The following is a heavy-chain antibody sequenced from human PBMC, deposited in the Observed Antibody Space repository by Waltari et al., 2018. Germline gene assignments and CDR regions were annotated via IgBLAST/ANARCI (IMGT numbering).Heavy chain of an antibody. CDR3: ARVGGIIVATPGGFDY. D-gene: IGHD5-12*01. J-gene: IGHJ4*02. CDR2: IYHSGST. V-gene: IGHV4-38-2*01. Sequence: QVQLQESGPGLVKPSETLSLTCAVSGYSINSGYYWGWIRPPPGKGLEWIGSIYHSGSTYYNPSLKSRVTISVDTSKNQFSLKLSSVTAADTAVYYCARVGGIIVATPGGFDYWGQGTLVTVSS. CDR1: GYSINSGYY.